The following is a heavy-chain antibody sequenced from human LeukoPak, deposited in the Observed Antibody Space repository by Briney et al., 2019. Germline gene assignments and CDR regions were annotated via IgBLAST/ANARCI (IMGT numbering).Heavy chain of an antibody. CDR2: IIPIFGTA. J-gene: IGHJ3*02. Sequence: SVKVSCKASGYTFTGYYMHWVRQAPGQGLEWMGWIIPIFGTANYAQKFQGRVTITTDESTSTAYMELSSLRSEDTAVYYCARPKAAGKLDAFDIWGQGTMVTVSS. V-gene: IGHV1-69*05. CDR1: GYTFTGYY. CDR3: ARPKAAGKLDAFDI. D-gene: IGHD6-13*01.